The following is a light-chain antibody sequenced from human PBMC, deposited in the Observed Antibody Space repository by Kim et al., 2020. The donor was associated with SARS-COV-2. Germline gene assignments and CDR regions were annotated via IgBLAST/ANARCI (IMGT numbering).Light chain of an antibody. V-gene: IGKV1-17*01. J-gene: IGKJ5*01. CDR2: SAS. CDR3: LQHSTYPIT. Sequence: ASVGDRVTITCRARQEIRNDLGWYQQNQGRAPKRLIYSASSLQSGVPSRFSGSGYGTEITLTISSVQPEDFATYFCLQHSTYPITFGQGTRLEIK. CDR1: QEIRND.